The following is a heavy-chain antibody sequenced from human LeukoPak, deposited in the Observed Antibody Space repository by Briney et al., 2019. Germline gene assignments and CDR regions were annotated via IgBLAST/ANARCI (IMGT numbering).Heavy chain of an antibody. Sequence: SVKVSCKASGGTFSSYAISWVRQAPGQGLEWMGGIIPIFGTANYAQKLQGRVTMTTDTSTGTAYMELRSLRSDDTAVYYCARANFQSRSMVRGVIDYWGQGTLVTVSS. V-gene: IGHV1-69*05. CDR1: GGTFSSYA. CDR2: IIPIFGTA. J-gene: IGHJ4*02. D-gene: IGHD3-10*01. CDR3: ARANFQSRSMVRGVIDY.